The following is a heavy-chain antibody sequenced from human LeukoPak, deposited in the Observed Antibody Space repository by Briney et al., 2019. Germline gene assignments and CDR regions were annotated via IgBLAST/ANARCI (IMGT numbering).Heavy chain of an antibody. Sequence: PSQTLSLTCTVSGGSISSGGYYWSWIRQPPGKGLEWIGYIYHSGSTYYNPSLKSRVTISVDRSKNQFSLKLSSVTAADTAVYYCASVPPSGHYYYYMDVWGKGTTVTVSS. CDR1: GGSISSGGYY. CDR2: IYHSGST. V-gene: IGHV4-30-2*01. CDR3: ASVPPSGHYYYYMDV. J-gene: IGHJ6*03. D-gene: IGHD1-14*01.